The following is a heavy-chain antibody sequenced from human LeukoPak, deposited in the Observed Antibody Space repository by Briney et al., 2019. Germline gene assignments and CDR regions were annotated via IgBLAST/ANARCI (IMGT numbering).Heavy chain of an antibody. D-gene: IGHD3-22*01. J-gene: IGHJ4*02. Sequence: SETLSLTCAVYGGSFSGYYWSWIRQPPGKGLEWIGEISHSGSTNYNPSLKSRVTISVDTSKNQFSLKLSSVTAADTAVYYCARGYYDSSGSLLWDYWGQGTLVTVSS. CDR2: ISHSGST. V-gene: IGHV4-34*01. CDR3: ARGYYDSSGSLLWDY. CDR1: GGSFSGYY.